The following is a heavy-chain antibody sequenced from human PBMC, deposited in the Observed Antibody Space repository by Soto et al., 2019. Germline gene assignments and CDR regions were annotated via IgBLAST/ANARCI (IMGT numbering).Heavy chain of an antibody. CDR3: ARGGYSGYDFDY. V-gene: IGHV1-2*04. Sequence: ASVKVSCKASGYSFAGYYMHWVRQAPGQGLEWMGWINPNSGGTNYAQKFQGWVTMTRDTSISTAYMELSRLRSDDTAVYYCARGGYSGYDFDYWGQGTLVTVSS. D-gene: IGHD5-12*01. CDR2: INPNSGGT. J-gene: IGHJ4*02. CDR1: GYSFAGYY.